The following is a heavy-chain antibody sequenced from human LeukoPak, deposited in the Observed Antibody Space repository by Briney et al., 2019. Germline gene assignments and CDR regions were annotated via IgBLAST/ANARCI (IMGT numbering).Heavy chain of an antibody. D-gene: IGHD2-2*01. V-gene: IGHV1-2*02. Sequence: ASVKVSCKASGYTFTGYYMHWVRQAPGQGLEWMGWINPNSGDTNYAQNFQGRVTMTRDTSTSTAYMELNRLRPDDTAVYYCARFYQLPSGYMDVWGRGTTVTVSS. CDR1: GYTFTGYY. CDR3: ARFYQLPSGYMDV. J-gene: IGHJ6*03. CDR2: INPNSGDT.